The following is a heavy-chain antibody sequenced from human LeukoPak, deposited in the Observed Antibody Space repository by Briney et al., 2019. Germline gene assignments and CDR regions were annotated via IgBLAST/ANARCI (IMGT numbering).Heavy chain of an antibody. CDR1: GGSISSGSYY. CDR2: IYTSGST. CDR3: ARCSGGVGYYYYYYMDV. D-gene: IGHD6-19*01. J-gene: IGHJ6*03. V-gene: IGHV4-61*02. Sequence: PSQTLSLTCTVSGGSISSGSYYWSWIRQPAGKGLEWIGRIYTSGSTNYNPSLKSRVTISVDTSKNQFSLKLSSVTAADTAVYYCARCSGGVGYYYYYYMDVWGKGTTVTVSS.